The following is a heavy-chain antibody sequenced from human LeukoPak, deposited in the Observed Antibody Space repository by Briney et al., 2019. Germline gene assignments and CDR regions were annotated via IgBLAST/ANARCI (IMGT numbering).Heavy chain of an antibody. J-gene: IGHJ4*02. Sequence: GGSLRLSCAASGFTFSSYEMNWVRQAPGKGLEWVSYISSSGSTIYYVDSVKGRFTISRDNAKNSLYLQMNSLRAEDTAVYYCARDPLAYCGGDCYFFFDYWGQGTLVTVSS. CDR1: GFTFSSYE. D-gene: IGHD2-21*02. CDR3: ARDPLAYCGGDCYFFFDY. CDR2: ISSSGSTI. V-gene: IGHV3-48*03.